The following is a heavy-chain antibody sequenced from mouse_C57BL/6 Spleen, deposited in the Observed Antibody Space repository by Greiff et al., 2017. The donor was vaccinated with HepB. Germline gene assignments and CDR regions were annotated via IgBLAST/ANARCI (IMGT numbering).Heavy chain of an antibody. D-gene: IGHD1-1*01. J-gene: IGHJ3*01. CDR1: GFNIKDDY. CDR2: IDPENGDT. Sequence: EVQLQQSGAELVRPGASVKLSCTASGFNIKDDYMHWVKQRPEQGLEWIGWIDPENGDTEYASKFQGKATITADTSSNTAYLQLSSLTSEDTAVYYCTPNYYGSSPFAYWGQGTLVTVSA. V-gene: IGHV14-4*01. CDR3: TPNYYGSSPFAY.